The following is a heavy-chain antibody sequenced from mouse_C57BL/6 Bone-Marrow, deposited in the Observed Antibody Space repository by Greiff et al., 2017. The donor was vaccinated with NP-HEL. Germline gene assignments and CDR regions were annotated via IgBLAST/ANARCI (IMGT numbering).Heavy chain of an antibody. CDR1: GFTFSSYA. D-gene: IGHD2-4*01. CDR2: ISSGGGYI. J-gene: IGHJ4*01. CDR3: TRGPLRRFYYYAMDY. Sequence: EVKVEESGEGLVKPGGSLKLSCAASGFTFSSYAMSWVRQTPEKRLEWVAYISSGGGYIYYADTVKGRFTISRDNARNTLYLQMSSLKSEDTAMYYCTRGPLRRFYYYAMDYWGQGTSVTVSS. V-gene: IGHV5-9-1*02.